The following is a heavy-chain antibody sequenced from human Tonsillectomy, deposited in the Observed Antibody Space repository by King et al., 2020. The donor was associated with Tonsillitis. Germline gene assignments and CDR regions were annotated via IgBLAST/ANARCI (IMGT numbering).Heavy chain of an antibody. V-gene: IGHV3-74*01. Sequence: VQLVESGGGLAQPGGSLRLSCVASGFTFTAHWMHWVRQGPGKGLVWVSRINSDGSTTDYADSVKGRFTISRDNAENTVYLEMNSLRAEDTAVYYCVREDSSGWYNNWFDPWGQGTLVTVSS. CDR2: INSDGSTT. D-gene: IGHD6-19*01. CDR1: GFTFTAHW. CDR3: VREDSSGWYNNWFDP. J-gene: IGHJ5*02.